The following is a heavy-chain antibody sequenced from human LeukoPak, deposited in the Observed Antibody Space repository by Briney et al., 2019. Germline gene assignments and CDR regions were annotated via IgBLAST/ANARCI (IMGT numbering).Heavy chain of an antibody. D-gene: IGHD1-14*01. CDR1: GFTFNTYS. Sequence: TGGSLRLSCAASGFTFNTYSLDWVRQPPGKGLEWIGEINHSGSTNYNPSLKSRVTISVDTSKNQFSLKLSSVTAADTAVYYCARGFRYAEYFQHWGQGTLVTVSS. CDR3: ARGFRYAEYFQH. V-gene: IGHV4-34*01. J-gene: IGHJ1*01. CDR2: INHSGST.